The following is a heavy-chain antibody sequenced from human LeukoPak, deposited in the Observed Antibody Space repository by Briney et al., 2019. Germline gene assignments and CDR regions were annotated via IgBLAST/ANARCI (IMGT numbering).Heavy chain of an antibody. Sequence: PGGSLRLSCAASGFTFSNYWMTWVRQAPGKGLEWVSYISSSSSTIHYADSVKGRFTISRDNAKNSLYLQMNSLRDEDTAVYYCARDIGSSWYFDDWGQGTLATVSS. CDR3: ARDIGSSWYFDD. CDR1: GFTFSNYW. J-gene: IGHJ4*02. V-gene: IGHV3-48*02. CDR2: ISSSSSTI. D-gene: IGHD6-13*01.